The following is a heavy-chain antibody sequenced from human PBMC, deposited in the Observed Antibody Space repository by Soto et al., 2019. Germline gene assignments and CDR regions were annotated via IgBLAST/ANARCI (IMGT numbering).Heavy chain of an antibody. CDR2: IYPGDSDT. V-gene: IGHV5-51*01. J-gene: IGHJ6*02. Sequence: GESLKISCKGSGYSFTSYWIGWVRQMPGKGLEWMGIIYPGDSDTRYSPSFQGQVTISADKSISTAYLQWSSLKASDTAMYYCARHEHIAVDYYGMDVWGQGTTVSVSS. CDR1: GYSFTSYW. D-gene: IGHD6-19*01. CDR3: ARHEHIAVDYYGMDV.